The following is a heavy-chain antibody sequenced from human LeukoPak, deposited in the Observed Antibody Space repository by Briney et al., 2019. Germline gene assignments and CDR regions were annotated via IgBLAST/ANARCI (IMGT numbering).Heavy chain of an antibody. D-gene: IGHD3-3*01. CDR2: ISYDGSNK. CDR3: ARDLETRYYDFWSGHDY. V-gene: IGHV3-30-3*01. CDR1: GFTFSSYA. J-gene: IGHJ4*02. Sequence: GRSLRLSCAAPGFTFSSYAMHWVRQAPGKGLEWVAVISYDGSNKYYADSVKGRFTISRDNSKNTLYLQMNSLRAEDTAVYYCARDLETRYYDFWSGHDYWGQGTLVTVSS.